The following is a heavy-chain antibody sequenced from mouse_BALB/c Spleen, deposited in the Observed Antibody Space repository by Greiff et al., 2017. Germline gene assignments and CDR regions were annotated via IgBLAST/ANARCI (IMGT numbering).Heavy chain of an antibody. Sequence: QVQLQQSGAELVKPGASVKLSCKASGYTFTSYWMHWVKQRPGQGLEWIGEINPSNGRTNYNEKFKSKATLTVDKSSSTAYMQLSSLTSEDSAVYYCARLKDYYAMDYWGQGTSVTVSS. CDR1: GYTFTSYW. CDR3: ARLKDYYAMDY. V-gene: IGHV1S81*02. CDR2: INPSNGRT. J-gene: IGHJ4*01.